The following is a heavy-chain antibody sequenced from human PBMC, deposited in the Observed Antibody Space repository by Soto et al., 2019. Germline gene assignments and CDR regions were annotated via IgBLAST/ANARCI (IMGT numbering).Heavy chain of an antibody. CDR3: ARALVFSWSGIYYFDY. D-gene: IGHD3-3*01. CDR1: GGSIYSYY. Sequence: SETLSLTCTVSGGSIYSYYWSWIRQPPGKGLEWIGSIYYSGSTNYNPSLKSRVTISIDTSKNQFSLRLSSVTAADTAVYYCARALVFSWSGIYYFDYWGQGALVTVSS. CDR2: IYYSGST. V-gene: IGHV4-59*01. J-gene: IGHJ4*02.